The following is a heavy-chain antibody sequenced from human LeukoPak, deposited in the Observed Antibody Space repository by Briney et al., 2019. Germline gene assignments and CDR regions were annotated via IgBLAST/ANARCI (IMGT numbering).Heavy chain of an antibody. V-gene: IGHV4-59*01. J-gene: IGHJ5*02. CDR1: GGSINNYF. Sequence: PSETLSPTCTVSGGSINNYFWNWIRQPPGKGLEWIGYMYYTGSSSYSPSLKSRVTISVDTSKNQFSLKLSSVTTADTAIYYCARGSIPTQNWFDPWGQGTPVTVSS. D-gene: IGHD2-2*01. CDR2: MYYTGSS. CDR3: ARGSIPTQNWFDP.